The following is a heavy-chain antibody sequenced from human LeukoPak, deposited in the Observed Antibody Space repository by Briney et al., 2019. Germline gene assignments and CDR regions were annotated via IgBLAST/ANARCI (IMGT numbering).Heavy chain of an antibody. CDR3: ASSCSGGSCSTPTRLDY. D-gene: IGHD2-15*01. CDR2: INHSGST. Sequence: PSETLSLTCAVYGGSFSGYYWSWIRQPPGKGLEWIGEINHSGSTNYNPSLKSRVTISVDTSKNQFFLKLSSVTAADTAVYYCASSCSGGSCSTPTRLDYWGQGTLVTVSS. CDR1: GGSFSGYY. V-gene: IGHV4-34*01. J-gene: IGHJ4*02.